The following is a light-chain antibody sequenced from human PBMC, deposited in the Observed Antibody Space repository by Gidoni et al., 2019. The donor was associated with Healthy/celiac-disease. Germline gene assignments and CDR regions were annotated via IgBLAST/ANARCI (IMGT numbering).Light chain of an antibody. V-gene: IGKV2-28*01. Sequence: DLMMTQSPLSLPVAPGEPASISCRSSKSLLHSNGYNYLDWYLQKPGQSPQLLIYLGSNRASGVPDRFRGSGSGTDFTLKISRVEAEDVGVYYCMQAQQTPPTFGHGTKLEIK. J-gene: IGKJ2*01. CDR1: KSLLHSNGYNY. CDR3: MQAQQTPPT. CDR2: LGS.